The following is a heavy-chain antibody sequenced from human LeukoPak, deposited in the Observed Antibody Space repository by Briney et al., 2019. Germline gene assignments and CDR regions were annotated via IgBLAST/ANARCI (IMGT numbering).Heavy chain of an antibody. CDR3: AKERTWGSGLHYYYYGMDV. D-gene: IGHD2-15*01. CDR1: GFTFDDYA. V-gene: IGHV3-9*01. Sequence: GGSLRLSCAASGFTFDDYAMHWVRQAPGKGLEWVSGISWNSGSIGYADSVKGRFTISRDNAKNSLYLQMNSLRAEDTALYYCAKERTWGSGLHYYYYGMDVWGQGTTVTVSS. CDR2: ISWNSGSI. J-gene: IGHJ6*02.